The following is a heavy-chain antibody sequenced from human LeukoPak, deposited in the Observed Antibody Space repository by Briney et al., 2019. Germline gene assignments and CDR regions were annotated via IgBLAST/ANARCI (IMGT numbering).Heavy chain of an antibody. CDR1: GYTFTGYY. CDR2: INPNSGGT. Sequence: ASVKVSCEASGYTFTGYYMHWVRQAPGQGLEWMGRINPNSGGTNYAQKFQGRVTMTRDTSISTAYMELSRLRSDDTAVYYCARVSEYSSSWYTPWDYYYYGMDVWGQGTTVTVSS. V-gene: IGHV1-2*06. D-gene: IGHD6-13*01. CDR3: ARVSEYSSSWYTPWDYYYYGMDV. J-gene: IGHJ6*02.